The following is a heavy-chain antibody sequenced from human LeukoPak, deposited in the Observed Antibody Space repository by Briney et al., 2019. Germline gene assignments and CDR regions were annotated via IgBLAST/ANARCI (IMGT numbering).Heavy chain of an antibody. CDR2: ISSSSSYI. CDR3: ARDRDYYGSGSYFGY. J-gene: IGHJ4*02. CDR1: GFTFSSYS. Sequence: GGSLRLSCAASGFTFSSYSKNWVRQAPGKGLEWVSSISSSSSYIYYADSVKGRFTISRDNAKNSLYLQMNSLRAEDTAVYCCARDRDYYGSGSYFGYWGQGTLVTVSS. V-gene: IGHV3-21*01. D-gene: IGHD3-10*01.